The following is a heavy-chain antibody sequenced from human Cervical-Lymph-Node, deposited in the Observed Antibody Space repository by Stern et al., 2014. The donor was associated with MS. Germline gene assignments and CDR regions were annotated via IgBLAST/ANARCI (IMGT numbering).Heavy chain of an antibody. CDR3: ATRGWADY. D-gene: IGHD5-24*01. CDR2: IHSDWTTT. J-gene: IGHJ4*02. Sequence: EVQLVESGGGLVQPGGSLRLSCAASGFSFSSYWMHWVRQAPGKGLVWVAGIHSDWTTTGYADSAKGRFTISRDNAKKTLYLQMNSLRAEDTAVYYCATRGWADYWGQGTLVTVSS. V-gene: IGHV3-74*02. CDR1: GFSFSSYW.